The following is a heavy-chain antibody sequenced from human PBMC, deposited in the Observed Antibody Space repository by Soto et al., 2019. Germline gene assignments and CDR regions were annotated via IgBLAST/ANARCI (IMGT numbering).Heavy chain of an antibody. V-gene: IGHV4-59*11. CDR2: ISYSGSS. J-gene: IGHJ4*02. CDR3: ARADPDASVGF. CDR1: GGSMSSHY. D-gene: IGHD3-16*01. Sequence: PSLTCTVSGGSMSSHYWTWLRQPPGKGLEWIGYISYSGSSYYNPPLKSRVTISADTSRNQFSLRLTSVIAADTAVYFCARADPDASVGFWGQGTLVTVSP.